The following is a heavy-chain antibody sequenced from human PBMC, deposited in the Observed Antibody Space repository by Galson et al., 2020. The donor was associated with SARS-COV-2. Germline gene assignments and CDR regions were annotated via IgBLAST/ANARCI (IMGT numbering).Heavy chain of an antibody. CDR2: ISYDGTTI. V-gene: IGHV3-30*04. J-gene: IGHJ4*02. CDR1: GFTFSSSA. CDR3: ARETDDDSSSWYDY. Sequence: SCAASGFTFSSSAMHWVRQAPGKGLEWVAIISYDGTTIYKSDSVKGRFTISRDISKNILYLQMNRLRPEDTGVYYCARETDDDSSSWYDYWGQGTLVTVSP. D-gene: IGHD3-22*01.